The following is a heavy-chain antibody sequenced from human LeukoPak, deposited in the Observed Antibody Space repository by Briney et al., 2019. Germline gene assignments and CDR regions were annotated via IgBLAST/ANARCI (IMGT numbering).Heavy chain of an antibody. V-gene: IGHV3-48*01. CDR3: ASSSGYYRLDY. Sequence: GGSLRLSCAASGFTFSSYSMNWVRQAPGKGLEWVSYISSSSSTIYYADSVKGRFTISRDNAKNSLYLQMNSLRAEDTAVYYCASSSGYYRLDYWGQGTLVTVSS. J-gene: IGHJ4*02. CDR2: ISSSSSTI. CDR1: GFTFSSYS. D-gene: IGHD3-22*01.